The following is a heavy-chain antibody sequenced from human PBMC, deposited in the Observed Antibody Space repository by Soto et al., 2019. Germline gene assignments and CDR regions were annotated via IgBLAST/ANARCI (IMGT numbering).Heavy chain of an antibody. V-gene: IGHV1-58*02. D-gene: IGHD2-15*01. CDR2: IVVGSGNT. CDR3: AAVGYCSGGNCYDAFDI. Sequence: ASVKVSCKASGFTFNSSAMQWVRQARGQRLEWIGWIVVGSGNTNYAQKFQERVTIIRDMSTSTAYMELSSLRSEDTAVYYCAAVGYCSGGNCYDAFDIWGQGTMVTVSS. CDR1: GFTFNSSA. J-gene: IGHJ3*02.